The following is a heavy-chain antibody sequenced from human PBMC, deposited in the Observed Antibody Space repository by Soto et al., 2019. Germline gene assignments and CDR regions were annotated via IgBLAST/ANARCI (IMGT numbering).Heavy chain of an antibody. CDR3: ANHGGFDI. CDR1: GFTFSTSG. CDR2: ISGSGDYT. Sequence: EVQLLESGGGLVQPGGSLRLSCAASGFTFSTSGMSWVRQAPGKGLEWVSSISGSGDYTNYADSVKGRFTSSRDNSKNTLYLQLNSMTAEATAVYYFANHGGFDIWGQGTMVAVSS. V-gene: IGHV3-23*01. J-gene: IGHJ3*02. D-gene: IGHD4-17*01.